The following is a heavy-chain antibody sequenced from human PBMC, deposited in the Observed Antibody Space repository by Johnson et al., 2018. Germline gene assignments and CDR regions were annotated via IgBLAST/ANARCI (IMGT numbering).Heavy chain of an antibody. D-gene: IGHD2-15*01. V-gene: IGHV3-30*03. Sequence: VQLLESGGGVVQPGRSLRLSCAASGLTFSSYGMHWVRQAPCKGLEWVAVISYAGSNKYYVDSVKGRFTISGDNSKNTLYLQRNSLRAEETAVYYCARAPVVVAATGPAEYFQHWGQGTLVIVSS. J-gene: IGHJ1*01. CDR3: ARAPVVVAATGPAEYFQH. CDR2: ISYAGSNK. CDR1: GLTFSSYG.